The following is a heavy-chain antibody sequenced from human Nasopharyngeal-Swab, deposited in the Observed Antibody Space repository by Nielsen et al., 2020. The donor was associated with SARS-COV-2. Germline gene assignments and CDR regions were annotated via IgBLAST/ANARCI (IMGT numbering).Heavy chain of an antibody. CDR2: ISTTSSYI. Sequence: GESLKISCATSEFTFRNYTMNWVRQAPGKGLEWISSISTTSSYIFYADSVKGRFSISRDNAKNSLYLQMKSLRAEDTAVYYCARHRTPNIKITFRGVLVLDAFDLWGQGTMATVSS. J-gene: IGHJ3*01. CDR1: EFTFRNYT. V-gene: IGHV3-21*01. CDR3: ARHRTPNIKITFRGVLVLDAFDL. D-gene: IGHD3-16*02.